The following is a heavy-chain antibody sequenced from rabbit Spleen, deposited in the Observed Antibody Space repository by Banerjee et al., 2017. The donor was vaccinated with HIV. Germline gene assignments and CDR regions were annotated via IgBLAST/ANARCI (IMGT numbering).Heavy chain of an antibody. V-gene: IGHV1S40*01. D-gene: IGHD1-1*01. CDR1: GFSFSSSYW. J-gene: IGHJ2*01. Sequence: QSLEESGGDLVKPGASLTLTCTASGFSFSSSYWICWVRQAPGKGLEWIACIYTSNGITYYASWAKGRFTISKTSSTTVTLQMTSLTGADTATYFCARNYVNAFDPWGPGTLVTVS. CDR2: IYTSNGIT. CDR3: ARNYVNAFDP.